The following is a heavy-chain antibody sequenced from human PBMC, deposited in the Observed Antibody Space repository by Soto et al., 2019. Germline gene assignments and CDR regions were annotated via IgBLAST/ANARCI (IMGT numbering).Heavy chain of an antibody. CDR3: ARVVGALGHWFDP. J-gene: IGHJ5*02. CDR2: ISAYNGNT. D-gene: IGHD1-26*01. Sequence: QVQLVQSGAEVKKPGASVKVSCKASGYTFTSYGISWVRQAPGQGLEWMGRISAYNGNTNYAQKLQGRATXTXDXTTSTAYMELRSLRSDDTAVYYCARVVGALGHWFDPWGQGTLVTVSS. V-gene: IGHV1-18*01. CDR1: GYTFTSYG.